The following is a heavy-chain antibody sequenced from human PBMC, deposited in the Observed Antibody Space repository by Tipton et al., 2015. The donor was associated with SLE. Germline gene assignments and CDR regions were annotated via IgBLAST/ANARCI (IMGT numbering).Heavy chain of an antibody. D-gene: IGHD3-3*01. CDR1: GGSISTNY. CDR3: ARDSSFWSGYPDY. CDR2: ISDGGGT. J-gene: IGHJ4*02. V-gene: IGHV4-59*12. Sequence: TLSLTCSVSGGSISTNYWIWIRQPPGKGLEWIGYISDGGGTNYNPSLKSRVTISVDTSKNQFSLKLSSVTAADTAVYYCARDSSFWSGYPDYWGQGTLVTVSS.